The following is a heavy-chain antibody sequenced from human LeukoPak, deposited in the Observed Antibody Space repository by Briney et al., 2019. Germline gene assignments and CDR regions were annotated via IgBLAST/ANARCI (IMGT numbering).Heavy chain of an antibody. CDR2: VSGSGGST. CDR3: AKDPVRSGSPYYFDY. V-gene: IGHV3-23*01. CDR1: GFTFSSYA. D-gene: IGHD6-19*01. J-gene: IGHJ4*02. Sequence: GGSLRLSCAASGFTFSSYAMSWVRQAPGKGLEWVSTVSGSGGSTYYADSAKGRFTISRDNSKNTLYLQMNSLRAEDTAVYYCAKDPVRSGSPYYFDYWGQGTLVTVSS.